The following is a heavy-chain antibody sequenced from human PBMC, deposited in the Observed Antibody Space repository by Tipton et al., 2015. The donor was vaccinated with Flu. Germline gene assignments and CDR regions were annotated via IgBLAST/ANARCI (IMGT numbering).Heavy chain of an antibody. D-gene: IGHD3-22*01. CDR1: GFDFSDFY. CDR2: ISDTSTTV. J-gene: IGHJ4*02. CDR3: ARHYDSSGNYFDY. V-gene: IGHV3-11*01. Sequence: SLRLSCAASGFDFSDFYMSWIRQDPGKRLEWVSYISDTSTTVDYADSVKGRFTISRDNAKSSLYLQMNGLRAEDTAVYYCARHYDSSGNYFDYWGQRILVTVSS.